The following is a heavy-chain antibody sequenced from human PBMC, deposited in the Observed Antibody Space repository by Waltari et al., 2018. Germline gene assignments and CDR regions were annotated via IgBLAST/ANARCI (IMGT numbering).Heavy chain of an antibody. CDR2: ILHRGST. CDR1: GGSVSRSNYS. CDR3: ARIYGSGSPIPSVDY. Sequence: QLQLQESGPGLVKPSETLSLTGTVSGGSVSRSNYSWGWSRQPPGKGLDRIARILHRGSTYYTPSLKSRVTISVDTSKNQFSLKLTSVTAADTAVYYCARIYGSGSPIPSVDYWGQGTLVTVSS. D-gene: IGHD3-10*01. V-gene: IGHV4-39*01. J-gene: IGHJ4*02.